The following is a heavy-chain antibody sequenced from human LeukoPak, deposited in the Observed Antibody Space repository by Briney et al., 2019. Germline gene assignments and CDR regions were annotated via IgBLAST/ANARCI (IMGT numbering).Heavy chain of an antibody. CDR3: ATDYTRHWWFDP. CDR2: IRSSSSTT. V-gene: IGHV3-48*01. D-gene: IGHD1-1*01. Sequence: GGSLRLSCAASGFTFSTYSMNWVRLAPGKGLEWVSNIRSSSSTTYYADSVKGRFTISRDNGKNSLYLQMNSLRGEDTAVYYCATDYTRHWWFDPWGQGTLVTASS. CDR1: GFTFSTYS. J-gene: IGHJ5*02.